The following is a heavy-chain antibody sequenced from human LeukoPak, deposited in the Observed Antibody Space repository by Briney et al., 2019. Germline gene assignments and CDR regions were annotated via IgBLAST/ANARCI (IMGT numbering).Heavy chain of an antibody. V-gene: IGHV3-7*02. CDR3: VYRNTLDY. D-gene: IGHD1-26*01. CDR1: GFSFSGHW. J-gene: IGHJ4*02. CDR2: IKPDGREK. Sequence: GGSLRLSCAASGFSFSGHWMNWVRQPPGEWLEWVANIKPDGREKYYMDSVEGRFTISRDDAKRSLDLQMDSLRAEDTAIYYCVYRNTLDYWGQGTLVTVSS.